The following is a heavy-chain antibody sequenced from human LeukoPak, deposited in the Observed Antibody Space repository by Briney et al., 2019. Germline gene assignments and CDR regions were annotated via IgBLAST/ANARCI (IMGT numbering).Heavy chain of an antibody. CDR1: EFTLSHYR. D-gene: IGHD6-13*01. CDR2: IYSVGST. Sequence: GGSLRLSCEASEFTLSHYRMNWVRQAPGKGLEWVSVIYSVGSTYYADSVRGRFTISRDNSKNTLYLQMNSLRAEDTAVYYCASTYSSSWYVSYYYYYMDVWGKGTTVTISS. J-gene: IGHJ6*03. CDR3: ASTYSSSWYVSYYYYYMDV. V-gene: IGHV3-53*01.